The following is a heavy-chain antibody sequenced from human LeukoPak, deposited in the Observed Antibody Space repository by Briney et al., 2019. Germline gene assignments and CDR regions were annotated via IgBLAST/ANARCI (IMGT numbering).Heavy chain of an antibody. Sequence: SETLSLTCAVYGGSFSGYYWSWIRQPPGKVLEWIGEINHSGSTNYNPSLKSRVTISVDTSKNQFSLKLSSVTAADTAVYYCARVRAYGPIDYWGQGTLATVSS. CDR2: INHSGST. V-gene: IGHV4-34*01. J-gene: IGHJ4*02. D-gene: IGHD4-17*01. CDR1: GGSFSGYY. CDR3: ARVRAYGPIDY.